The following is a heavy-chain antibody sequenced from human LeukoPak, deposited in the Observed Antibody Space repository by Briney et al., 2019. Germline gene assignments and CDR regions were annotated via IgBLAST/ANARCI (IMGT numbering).Heavy chain of an antibody. CDR2: ISSGSSYI. J-gene: IGHJ4*02. Sequence: GGSLRLSCAASGVTFSSSTMNGVGQAPGKGLEWVSSISSGSSYIYYADSVKGRFTISRDDAKNSLYLQMNSLRAEDTAVYYCASQGGFDYRGQGNPVTVSS. CDR1: GVTFSSST. D-gene: IGHD2-15*01. CDR3: ASQGGFDY. V-gene: IGHV3-21*01.